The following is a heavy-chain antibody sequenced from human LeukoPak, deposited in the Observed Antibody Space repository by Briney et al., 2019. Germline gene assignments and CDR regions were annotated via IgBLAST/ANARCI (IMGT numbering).Heavy chain of an antibody. CDR2: IYYSGST. V-gene: IGHV4-59*08. CDR1: GGSISSYY. D-gene: IGHD3-22*01. J-gene: IGHJ3*02. CDR3: ARSVRVKGDAFDI. Sequence: SETLSLTCTVSGGSISSYYWCWIRQPPGKGLEWIGYIYYSGSTNYNPSLKSRVTISVDTSKNQFSLKLSSVTAADTAVYYCARSVRVKGDAFDIWGQGTMVTVSS.